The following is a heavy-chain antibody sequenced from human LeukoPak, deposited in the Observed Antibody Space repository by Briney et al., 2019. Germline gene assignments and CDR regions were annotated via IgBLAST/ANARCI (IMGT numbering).Heavy chain of an antibody. Sequence: GGSLRLSCAASGFTFSSYGMDSVRQAPGKGLEWVAVIWYDGSNKYYADSVKGRFTISRDNSKNTLYLQMNSLRAEDTAVYYCARPDSGYSSSAPPDYWGQGTLVTVSS. D-gene: IGHD6-13*01. CDR2: IWYDGSNK. CDR3: ARPDSGYSSSAPPDY. V-gene: IGHV3-33*01. CDR1: GFTFSSYG. J-gene: IGHJ4*02.